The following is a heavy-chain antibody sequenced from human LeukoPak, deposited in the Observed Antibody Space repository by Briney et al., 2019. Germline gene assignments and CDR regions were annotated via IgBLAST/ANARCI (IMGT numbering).Heavy chain of an antibody. CDR3: AREVNYYDILTGYSSHDAFDI. CDR2: IYTSGST. Sequence: SETLSLTCTVSGGSISSYYWSWIRQPAGKGLEWIGRIYTSGSTNYNPSLKGRVTMSVDTSKNQFSLKLSSVTAADTAVYYCAREVNYYDILTGYSSHDAFDIWGQGTMVTVSS. D-gene: IGHD3-9*01. V-gene: IGHV4-4*07. J-gene: IGHJ3*02. CDR1: GGSISSYY.